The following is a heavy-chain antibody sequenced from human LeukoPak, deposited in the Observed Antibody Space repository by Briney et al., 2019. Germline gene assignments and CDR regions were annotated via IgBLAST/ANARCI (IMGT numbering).Heavy chain of an antibody. CDR3: AIPGDQELPTGDFNFDY. J-gene: IGHJ4*02. V-gene: IGHV4-34*01. Sequence: SETLSLTCAVYGGSFSGYYWSWIRQPPGKGLEWIGEINHSGSTNYNPSLKSRVTISVDTSKNQFSLKLSSVTAADTAVYYCAIPGDQELPTGDFNFDYWGQGTLVTVSS. D-gene: IGHD1-7*01. CDR1: GGSFSGYY. CDR2: INHSGST.